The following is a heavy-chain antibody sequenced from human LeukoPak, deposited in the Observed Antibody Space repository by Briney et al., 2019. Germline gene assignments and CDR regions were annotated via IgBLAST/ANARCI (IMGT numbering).Heavy chain of an antibody. Sequence: PGGSLRLSCVASGFTFSNYVMNWVRQAPGKGLECASSISGSGTSTYYADSVKGRFTISRDNSKNTLYLQMNSLRAEDTAVYYCAKDLGVVRSPFDYWGQGTLVTVSS. CDR1: GFTFSNYV. D-gene: IGHD3-16*01. J-gene: IGHJ4*02. V-gene: IGHV3-23*01. CDR3: AKDLGVVRSPFDY. CDR2: ISGSGTST.